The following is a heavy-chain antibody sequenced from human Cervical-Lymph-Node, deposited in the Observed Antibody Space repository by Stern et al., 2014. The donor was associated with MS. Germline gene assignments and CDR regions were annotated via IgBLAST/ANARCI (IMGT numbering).Heavy chain of an antibody. V-gene: IGHV5-51*01. CDR1: GYSFTSYW. CDR2: IFPGDSHT. Sequence: EVQLLESGAEVKKPGESLKISCKGSGYSFTSYWIGWVRQMPGKGLEWVGIIFPGDSHTRYSPSFQGQVTISAVKSISTAYLQWSSLKASDTAMYYCARPTVTSGYFDYWGQGTLVTVSS. CDR3: ARPTVTSGYFDY. D-gene: IGHD4-17*01. J-gene: IGHJ4*02.